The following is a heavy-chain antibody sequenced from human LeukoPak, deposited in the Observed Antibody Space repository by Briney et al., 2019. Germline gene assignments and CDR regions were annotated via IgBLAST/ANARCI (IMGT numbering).Heavy chain of an antibody. CDR1: GLTFSSYE. J-gene: IGHJ4*02. V-gene: IGHV3-48*03. CDR2: ISSSGSTI. CDR3: ARGRSGWYEDF. D-gene: IGHD6-19*01. Sequence: PGGSLRLSCAASGLTFSSYEMNWVRQAPGKGLEWVSYISSSGSTIYYADSVKGRFTISRDNAKNSLYLEMNSLRAEDTAVYYCARGRSGWYEDFWGQGTLVTVSS.